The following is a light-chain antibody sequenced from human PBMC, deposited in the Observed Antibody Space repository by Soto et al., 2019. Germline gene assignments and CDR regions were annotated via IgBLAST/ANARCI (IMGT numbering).Light chain of an antibody. J-gene: IGKJ5*01. V-gene: IGKV3-15*01. Sequence: VMTQSPATLSVSPGERATLSCRASESVSSNLAWYQQRPGQAPRLLIYGVSTRATDTPVRFRGSGSGTEFTLTISSLQSEDFAVYYCQQYNNWPPSIIFGQGTRLEIK. CDR2: GVS. CDR1: ESVSSN. CDR3: QQYNNWPPSII.